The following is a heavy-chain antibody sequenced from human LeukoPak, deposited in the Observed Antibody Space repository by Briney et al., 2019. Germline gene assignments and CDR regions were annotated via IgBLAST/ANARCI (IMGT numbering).Heavy chain of an antibody. CDR3: ARTLDSGTYDTFDF. D-gene: IGHD1-26*01. Sequence: ASVKVSCKASGYTFTSYGISWVRQAPGQGLEWMGWISVYNGNTNYAQKLQGRVTMTTDTSTSTAYMELRSLRSDDTAVYYCARTLDSGTYDTFDFWGQGTLVTVSS. CDR1: GYTFTSYG. J-gene: IGHJ4*02. V-gene: IGHV1-18*01. CDR2: ISVYNGNT.